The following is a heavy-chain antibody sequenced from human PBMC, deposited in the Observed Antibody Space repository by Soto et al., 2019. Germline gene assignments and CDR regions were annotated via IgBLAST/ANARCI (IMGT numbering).Heavy chain of an antibody. Sequence: QVQLQESGPGLVKPSETLSLTCTVSGGSISSYYWSWIRQPPGKGLEWIGYIYYSGSTNYNPSLNSRVTISVDTSKNQFSLKLSSVTAADTAVYYCARYRSGYYYYGMDVWGQGTTVTVSS. V-gene: IGHV4-59*01. CDR3: ARYRSGYYYYGMDV. J-gene: IGHJ6*02. CDR1: GGSISSYY. D-gene: IGHD1-26*01. CDR2: IYYSGST.